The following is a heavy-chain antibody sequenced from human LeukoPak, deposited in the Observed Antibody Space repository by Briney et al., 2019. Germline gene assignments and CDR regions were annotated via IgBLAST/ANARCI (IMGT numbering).Heavy chain of an antibody. V-gene: IGHV3-21*01. CDR3: ARLGYCSSTSCPP. CDR2: ISSSRSYI. CDR1: GFTFSSYS. D-gene: IGHD2-2*01. J-gene: IGHJ5*02. Sequence: GGSLRLSCAASGFTFSSYSMNWVRQAPGKGLEWVSFISSSRSYIYYADSVKGRFTISRDNAKNSLYLQMNSLRAEDTAVYYCARLGYCSSTSCPPWGQGTLVTVSS.